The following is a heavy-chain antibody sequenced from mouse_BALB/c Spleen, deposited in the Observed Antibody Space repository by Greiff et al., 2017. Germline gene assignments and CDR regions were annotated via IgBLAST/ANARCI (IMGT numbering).Heavy chain of an antibody. D-gene: IGHD2-1*01. Sequence: EVHLVESGGGLVQPGGSLRLSCATSGFTFTDYYMSWVRQPPGKALEWLGFIRNKANGYTTEYSASVKGRFTISRDNSQSILYLQMNTLRAEDSATYYCARGYGNYLYYAMDYWGQGTSVTVSS. V-gene: IGHV7-3*02. CDR3: ARGYGNYLYYAMDY. J-gene: IGHJ4*01. CDR2: IRNKANGYTT. CDR1: GFTFTDYY.